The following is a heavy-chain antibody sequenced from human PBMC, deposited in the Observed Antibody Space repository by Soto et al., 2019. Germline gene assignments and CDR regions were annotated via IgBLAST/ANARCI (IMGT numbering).Heavy chain of an antibody. D-gene: IGHD2-8*01. V-gene: IGHV3-64D*06. CDR3: VKPRRPAGVISGGRDNCFDP. Sequence: EVQLVESGGGLVQPGGSLRLSCSASGFTFSNYAMHWVRQAPGKGLEYVSVISSNGDNIYYADSVRGRFTISRDNSKNTLYLQMSSLRPEDTAMYYCVKPRRPAGVISGGRDNCFDPWGQGTLVTVAS. CDR2: ISSNGDNI. J-gene: IGHJ5*02. CDR1: GFTFSNYA.